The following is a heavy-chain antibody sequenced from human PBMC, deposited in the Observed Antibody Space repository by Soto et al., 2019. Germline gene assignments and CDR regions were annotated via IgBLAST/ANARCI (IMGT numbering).Heavy chain of an antibody. CDR1: GFTVSSNY. CDR2: IYSGGST. CDR3: ARNGDYDRSGNDAFDI. D-gene: IGHD3-22*01. J-gene: IGHJ3*02. Sequence: EVQLVESGGGLIQPGGSLRLSCAASGFTVSSNYMSWVRQAPGKGLEWVSVIYSGGSTYYADSVKGRFTISRDNSKNTLYLQMNSLRAEDTAVYYCARNGDYDRSGNDAFDIWGQGTMVTVSS. V-gene: IGHV3-53*01.